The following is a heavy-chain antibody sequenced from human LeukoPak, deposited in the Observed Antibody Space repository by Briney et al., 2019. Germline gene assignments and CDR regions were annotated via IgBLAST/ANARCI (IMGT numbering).Heavy chain of an antibody. D-gene: IGHD5-12*01. J-gene: IGHJ2*01. CDR3: ARRGYRGYGARGGHWYFDL. Sequence: PSETLSLTCTVSGGSISSYYWSWIRQPAGKGLEWIGRIYTSGSTNYNPSLKSRVTISVDTSKNQFSLKLSSVTAADTAVYYCARRGYRGYGARGGHWYFDLWGRGTLVTVSS. V-gene: IGHV4-4*07. CDR1: GGSISSYY. CDR2: IYTSGST.